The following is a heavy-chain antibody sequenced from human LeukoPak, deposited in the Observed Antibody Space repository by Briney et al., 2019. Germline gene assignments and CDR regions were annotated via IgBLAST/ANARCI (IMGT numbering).Heavy chain of an antibody. CDR2: INSDETIS. Sequence: GGSLRLSCAASGFAFSSYWMHWVRQVPNQGLMWVSRINSDETISEYVDSVNGRFTISRDNAKNTLYLQMNSLRAEDTAVYYCAFNSGYSSAWSPDYWGQGTLVTVSS. CDR3: AFNSGYSSAWSPDY. V-gene: IGHV3-74*01. CDR1: GFAFSSYW. D-gene: IGHD6-19*01. J-gene: IGHJ4*02.